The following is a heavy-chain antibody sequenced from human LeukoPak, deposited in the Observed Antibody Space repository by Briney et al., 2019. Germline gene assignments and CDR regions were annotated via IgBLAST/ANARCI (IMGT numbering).Heavy chain of an antibody. V-gene: IGHV4-59*08. Sequence: SETLSLTCTVSGGSISSYYWSWIGQPPGKGLEWIGYIYYSGSTNYNPSLKSRVTISVDTSKNQFSLKLSSVTAADTAVYYCARLRTGVYFDYWGQGTLVTVSS. CDR3: ARLRTGVYFDY. D-gene: IGHD3/OR15-3a*01. CDR2: IYYSGST. J-gene: IGHJ4*02. CDR1: GGSISSYY.